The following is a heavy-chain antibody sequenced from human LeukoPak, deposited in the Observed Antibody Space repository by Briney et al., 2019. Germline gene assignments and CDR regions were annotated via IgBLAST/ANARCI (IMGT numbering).Heavy chain of an antibody. V-gene: IGHV3-23*01. CDR3: AKKMGTGAFYAFDS. CDR2: IGGDGVNT. J-gene: IGHJ4*02. D-gene: IGHD2-8*02. CDR1: GFTFTIYA. Sequence: PGESLRLSCAASGFTFTIYALTWVRQAPGRGLEWVSIIGGDGVNTYYADSVKGRFTIPKDNSKNTLYLQINSLRVEDTAVYFCAKKMGTGAFYAFDSWGQGTLVTVSS.